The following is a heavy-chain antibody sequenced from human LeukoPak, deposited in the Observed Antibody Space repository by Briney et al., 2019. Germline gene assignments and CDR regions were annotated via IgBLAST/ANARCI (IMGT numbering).Heavy chain of an antibody. Sequence: GGSLRLSCAASGFTVSSNYMSWVRQPPGKGLEWVSVIYSGGSTYYADSVKGRFTISRDNSKNTLYLQMNSLRAEDTAVYYCARDFDSSSYFDYWGQGTLVTVSS. CDR3: ARDFDSSSYFDY. D-gene: IGHD6-13*01. J-gene: IGHJ4*02. CDR1: GFTVSSNY. CDR2: IYSGGST. V-gene: IGHV3-53*01.